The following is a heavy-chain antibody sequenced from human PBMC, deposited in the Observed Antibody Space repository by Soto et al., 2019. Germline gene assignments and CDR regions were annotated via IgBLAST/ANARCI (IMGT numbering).Heavy chain of an antibody. CDR3: ARGGADYDSSGSLDY. Sequence: QVQLQESGPGLVKPSQTLSLTCTVSGGSISSGDYYWSWIRQPPGKGLEWIGYIYYSGSTYYNPSLESRVTISVETSKNQFSLKLSSVTAAVTAVYYCARGGADYDSSGSLDYWGQGTLVTVSS. J-gene: IGHJ4*02. CDR2: IYYSGST. D-gene: IGHD3-22*01. V-gene: IGHV4-30-4*01. CDR1: GGSISSGDYY.